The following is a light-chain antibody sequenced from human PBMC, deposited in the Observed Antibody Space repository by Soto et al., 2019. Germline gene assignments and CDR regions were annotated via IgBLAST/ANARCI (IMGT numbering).Light chain of an antibody. V-gene: IGKV3-20*01. CDR2: GIS. Sequence: EIVLTQSPGTLSLSPGERATLSCRASQSVSSNYLAWYQQKSGQAPRLLIYGISSRATGIPDRFSGSGSGTDLTLTISRLEPEDVAVYYCQQYGTSRTFGQGTKVEIK. CDR3: QQYGTSRT. J-gene: IGKJ1*01. CDR1: QSVSSNY.